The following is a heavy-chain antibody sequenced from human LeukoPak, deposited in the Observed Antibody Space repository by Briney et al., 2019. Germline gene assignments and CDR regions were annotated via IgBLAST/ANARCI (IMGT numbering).Heavy chain of an antibody. V-gene: IGHV3-7*01. Sequence: GGSLRLSCAASGFTFSNYWMSWVRQAPGKGLEWVANIKQDGSEKYYVDSVKGRFTISRDNAKNSLYLHMNSLRAEDTAVYYCAGDFDYWGQGTLVTVSS. CDR1: GFTFSNYW. CDR2: IKQDGSEK. J-gene: IGHJ4*02. CDR3: AGDFDY.